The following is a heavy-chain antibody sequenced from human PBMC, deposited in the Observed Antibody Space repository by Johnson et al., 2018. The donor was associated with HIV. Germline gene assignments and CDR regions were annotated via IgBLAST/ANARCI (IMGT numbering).Heavy chain of an antibody. J-gene: IGHJ3*01. CDR3: AKDLGANKDDEWATNYYDLSVAYSVPDPRAVVGAFDV. D-gene: IGHD3/OR15-3a*01. Sequence: QVQLVESGGGVVQPGRSLRLSCAASGFSFSNYAMDWVRQAPGKGLEWVAFVSSDGRDKNYADSVKGRFTISRDNYKNTVYLQMNSLRVEDRALYYCAKDLGANKDDEWATNYYDLSVAYSVPDPRAVVGAFDVWGQGTMVTVSS. CDR1: GFSFSNYA. CDR2: VSSDGRDK. V-gene: IGHV3-30*18.